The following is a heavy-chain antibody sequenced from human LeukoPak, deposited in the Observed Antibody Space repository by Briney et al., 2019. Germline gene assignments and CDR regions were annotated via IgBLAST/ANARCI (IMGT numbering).Heavy chain of an antibody. J-gene: IGHJ4*02. D-gene: IGHD3-22*01. CDR2: ISTNGGST. CDR1: GFTFSNYA. V-gene: IGHV3-64*01. CDR3: ARGGYYDSSGSFDY. Sequence: GGLRLSCAASGFTFSNYAMYWVRQAPGRGLEYVSAISTNGGSTDYANSVKGRFTISRDNSDNRVFLQMGTLRAEDMAVHYCARGGYYDSSGSFDYWGQGILVTVSS.